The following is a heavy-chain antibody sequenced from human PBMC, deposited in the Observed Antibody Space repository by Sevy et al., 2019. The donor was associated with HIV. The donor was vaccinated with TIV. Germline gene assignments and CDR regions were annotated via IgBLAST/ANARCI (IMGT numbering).Heavy chain of an antibody. CDR2: IYRSGST. J-gene: IGHJ3*02. CDR3: ARYCSGGSCYSEGSDAFDI. V-gene: IGHV4-4*02. D-gene: IGHD2-15*01. CDR1: GGSISSSNW. Sequence: SESLSLTCAVSGGSISSSNWWSWVRQPPGKGLEWIGEIYRSGSTNYNPSLKSRVTISVDKSKNQFSLKLSSVTAADTAVYYCARYCSGGSCYSEGSDAFDIWGQGTMVTVSS.